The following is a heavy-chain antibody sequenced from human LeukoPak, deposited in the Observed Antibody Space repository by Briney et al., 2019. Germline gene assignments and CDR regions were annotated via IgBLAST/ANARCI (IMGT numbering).Heavy chain of an antibody. CDR2: TRYDGSNN. Sequence: GGSLRLSCAASGFTFSSYGMHWVRQAPGKGLEWVAFTRYDGSNNYYADSVKGRFTISRDNSKNTLFLQMNSLRPEDTALYYCAKDQWLQQLIGSHFDYWGQGTLVTVSS. CDR1: GFTFSSYG. J-gene: IGHJ4*02. CDR3: AKDQWLQQLIGSHFDY. D-gene: IGHD5-12*01. V-gene: IGHV3-30*02.